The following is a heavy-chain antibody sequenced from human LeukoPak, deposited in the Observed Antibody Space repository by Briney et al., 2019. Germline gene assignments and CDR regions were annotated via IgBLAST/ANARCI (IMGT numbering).Heavy chain of an antibody. CDR2: IYYSGST. Sequence: SETLSLTCTVSGGSISSYYWSWIRQPPGKGLEWIGYIYYSGSTNYNPSLKSRVTISVDTSKNQFSLKLSSVTAADTAVYYCAGTTMNKGGLDYWGQGTLVTVSS. CDR1: GGSISSYY. CDR3: AGTTMNKGGLDY. V-gene: IGHV4-59*08. D-gene: IGHD3-22*01. J-gene: IGHJ4*02.